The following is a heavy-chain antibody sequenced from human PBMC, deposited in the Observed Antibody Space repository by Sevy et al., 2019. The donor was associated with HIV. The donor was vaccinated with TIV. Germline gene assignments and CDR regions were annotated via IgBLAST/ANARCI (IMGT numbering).Heavy chain of an antibody. Sequence: GESLKISCRASRFTFSHYGMHWLRQAPGKGLEWVAFIQFDGSVKYYGDSVKGRFTISRDNSRNTVFLQMDSLRVEDTALYYCSKNTAAAGVRGFDYWGQGTLVTVSS. V-gene: IGHV3-30*02. CDR3: SKNTAAAGVRGFDY. CDR2: IQFDGSVK. CDR1: RFTFSHYG. D-gene: IGHD6-13*01. J-gene: IGHJ4*02.